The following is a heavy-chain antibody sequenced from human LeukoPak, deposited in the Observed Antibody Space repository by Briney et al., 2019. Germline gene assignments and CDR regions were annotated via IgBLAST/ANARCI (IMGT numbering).Heavy chain of an antibody. CDR3: ARDRGYSYGPVGVETCMDV. Sequence: ASVKVSCKASGYTFASYYMHWVRQAPGQGLEWMGIINPSGGSTSYAQKFQGRVTMTRDTSTSTAYMELSSLRSEDTAVYYCARDRGYSYGPVGVETCMDVWGQGTTVTVSS. V-gene: IGHV1-46*01. CDR1: GYTFASYY. D-gene: IGHD5-18*01. J-gene: IGHJ6*02. CDR2: INPSGGST.